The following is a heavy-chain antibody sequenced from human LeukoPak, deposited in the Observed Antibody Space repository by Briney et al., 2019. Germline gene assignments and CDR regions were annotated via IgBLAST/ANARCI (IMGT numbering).Heavy chain of an antibody. D-gene: IGHD6-19*01. CDR3: ARVNIAVAGDASDV. J-gene: IGHJ3*01. V-gene: IGHV4-59*01. CDR1: GDSISRFY. CDR2: YTGDT. Sequence: SETLSLTCSVSGDSISRFYWSWVRQPPGKGLEWIGYTGDTNYNPSLKSRVTISLDASKSQFSLKLSSVTAADTAMHYCARVNIAVAGDASDVWGRGTMVTVSS.